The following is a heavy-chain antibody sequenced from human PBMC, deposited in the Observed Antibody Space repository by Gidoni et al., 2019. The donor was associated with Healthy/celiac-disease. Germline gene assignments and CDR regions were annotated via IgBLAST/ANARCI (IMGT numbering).Heavy chain of an antibody. CDR1: GFTFSRYA. V-gene: IGHV3-64D*06. CDR3: VKDGYSSSWYGLKEFDY. CDR2: ISSNGGST. D-gene: IGHD6-13*01. Sequence: EVQLVESGGGLVQHGGSLRLSCSASGFTFSRYAMHWVRQAPGKGLEYVSAISSNGGSTYYADAVKGRFTISRDNSKNTLYLQMSSLRAEDTAVYYCVKDGYSSSWYGLKEFDYWGQGTLVTVSS. J-gene: IGHJ4*02.